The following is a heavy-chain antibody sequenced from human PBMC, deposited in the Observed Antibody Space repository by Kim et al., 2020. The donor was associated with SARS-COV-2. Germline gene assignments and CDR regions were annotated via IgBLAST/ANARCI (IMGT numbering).Heavy chain of an antibody. D-gene: IGHD2-2*01. V-gene: IGHV4-38-2*02. J-gene: IGHJ4*02. CDR1: GYSISSGYY. CDR2: IYHSGST. Sequence: SETLSLTCTVSGYSISSGYYWGWIRQPPGKGLEWIGSIYHSGSTYYNPSLKSRVTISVDTSKNQFSLKLSSVTAADTAVYYCAREVQEDIVVVPAAMPDYWGQGTLVTVSS. CDR3: AREVQEDIVVVPAAMPDY.